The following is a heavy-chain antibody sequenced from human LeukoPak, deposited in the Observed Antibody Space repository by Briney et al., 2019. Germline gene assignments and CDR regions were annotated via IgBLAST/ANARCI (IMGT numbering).Heavy chain of an antibody. CDR2: IYYSGST. V-gene: IGHV4-61*08. Sequence: SETLSLTCTVSGGSISSCGYYWSWIRQHPGKGLEWIGYIYYSGSTNYNPSLKSRVTISVDTSKNQFSLKLSSVTAADTAVYYCARSHSVWTSFDYWGQGTLVTVSS. J-gene: IGHJ4*02. CDR3: ARSHSVWTSFDY. CDR1: GGSISSCGYY. D-gene: IGHD3/OR15-3a*01.